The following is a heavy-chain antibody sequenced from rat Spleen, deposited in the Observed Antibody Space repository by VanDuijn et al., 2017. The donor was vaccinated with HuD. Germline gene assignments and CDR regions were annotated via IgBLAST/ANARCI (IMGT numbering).Heavy chain of an antibody. CDR3: TRENGGLPVAY. V-gene: IGHV2S63*01. CDR1: GFSLTDYS. J-gene: IGHJ2*01. D-gene: IGHD1-11*01. CDR2: MWSGGNT. Sequence: VQLKESGPGLVQSSQTLSLTCTVSGFSLTDYSVHWVRQPPGKGLEWMGIMWSGGNTVYNSVLKSRLSISRDTSKSQVFLKMNSLQTDDTGTYYCTRENGGLPVAYWGQGVMVTVSS.